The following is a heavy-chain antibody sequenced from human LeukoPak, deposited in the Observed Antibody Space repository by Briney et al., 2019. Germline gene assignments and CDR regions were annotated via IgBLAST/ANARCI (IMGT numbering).Heavy chain of an antibody. CDR1: GGSFSGYY. J-gene: IGHJ5*02. V-gene: IGHV4-34*01. CDR3: ARGRLYNWNEKGLSWFDP. D-gene: IGHD1-1*01. CDR2: INHSGST. Sequence: SETLSLTCAVYGGSFSGYYWSWIRQPPGKGLEWIWEINHSGSTNYNPSLKSRVTISVDTSKKQFSLKLSSVTAADTAVYYCARGRLYNWNEKGLSWFDPWGQGTLVTVSS.